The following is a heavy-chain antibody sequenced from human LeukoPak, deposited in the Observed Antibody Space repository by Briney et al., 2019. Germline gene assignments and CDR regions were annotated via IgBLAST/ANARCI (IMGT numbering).Heavy chain of an antibody. D-gene: IGHD6-13*01. V-gene: IGHV1-46*01. Sequence: ASVKVSCKASGYTFTRYYMHWVRQAPGQGLEWMGIFNPSGGSTTYAQKFQGRVTMTRDMSTSTVYMELSSLKSEDTAVYYCARALAAAAGRRDGMMGDWGRGTLVTVSS. CDR1: GYTFTRYY. CDR2: FNPSGGST. CDR3: ARALAAAAGRRDGMMGD. J-gene: IGHJ4*02.